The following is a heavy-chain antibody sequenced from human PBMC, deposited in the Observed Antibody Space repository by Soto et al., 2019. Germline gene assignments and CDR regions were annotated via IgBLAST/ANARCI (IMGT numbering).Heavy chain of an antibody. D-gene: IGHD2-2*01. Sequence: GGSLRLSCAASGFTLSSYGMSWVRQAPGKGLEWVSAISPNGQGIYYADSVRGRFTISRDTFKNTVFLHMDSLRAEDTAVYYCAKDRNQPRDCFHYWYQGTLLTVFS. CDR2: ISPNGQGI. V-gene: IGHV3-23*01. CDR3: AKDRNQPRDCFHY. J-gene: IGHJ4*02. CDR1: GFTLSSYG.